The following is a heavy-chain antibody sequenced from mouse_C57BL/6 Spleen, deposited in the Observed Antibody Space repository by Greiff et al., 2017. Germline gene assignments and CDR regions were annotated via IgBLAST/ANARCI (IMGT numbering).Heavy chain of an antibody. D-gene: IGHD4-1*01. CDR2: IYPRSGNT. J-gene: IGHJ3*01. CDR3: ATLTGTPY. Sequence: VQLQQSGAELARPGASVKLSCKASGYTFTSYGISWVKQRTGQGLEWIGEIYPRSGNTYYNEKFKGKATLTADKSSSTAYMEPRSLTSEDSAVYFCATLTGTPYWGQGTLVTVSA. CDR1: GYTFTSYG. V-gene: IGHV1-81*01.